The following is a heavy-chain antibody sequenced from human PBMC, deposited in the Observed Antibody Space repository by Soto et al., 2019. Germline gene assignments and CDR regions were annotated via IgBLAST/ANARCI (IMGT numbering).Heavy chain of an antibody. CDR1: GGSISSNNYY. CDR3: AKVGTGTFDY. D-gene: IGHD1-1*01. Sequence: PSETLSLTCFVSGGSISSNNYYWGWIRQPPGKGLEWIGSMSYSRSTYYNPSLKSRVTISRDNSKNTLYLQMNSLRAEDTAVYYCAKVGTGTFDYWGQGTLVTVSS. V-gene: IGHV4-39*01. CDR2: MSYSRST. J-gene: IGHJ4*02.